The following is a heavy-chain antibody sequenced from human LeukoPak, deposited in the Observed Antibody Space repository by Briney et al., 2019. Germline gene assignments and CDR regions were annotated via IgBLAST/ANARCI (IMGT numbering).Heavy chain of an antibody. D-gene: IGHD5-18*01. CDR3: ARDFDTATYDY. CDR1: GFTFSTYS. J-gene: IGHJ4*02. V-gene: IGHV3-21*01. CDR2: ISSSSSYI. Sequence: PGGSLRLSCAASGFTFSTYSMNWVRQAPGKGLEWVSSISSSSSYIYYADSVKGRFTISRDNAKNSLYLQMSSLRVEDTAVYYCARDFDTATYDYWGQGTLVTVSS.